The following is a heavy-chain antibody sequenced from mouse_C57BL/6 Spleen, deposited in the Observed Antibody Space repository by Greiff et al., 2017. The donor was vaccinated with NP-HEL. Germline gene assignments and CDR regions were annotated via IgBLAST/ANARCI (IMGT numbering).Heavy chain of an antibody. V-gene: IGHV1-69*01. Sequence: QVQLQQPGAELVMPGASVKLSCKASGYTFTSYWMHWVKQRPGQGLEWIGELDPSDSYTNYNQKFTGKSTLTVDKSSSPAYMQLSSLTSEDSAVYYCASNSYWGQGTTLTVSS. J-gene: IGHJ2*01. CDR3: ASNSY. CDR1: GYTFTSYW. CDR2: LDPSDSYT. D-gene: IGHD4-1*01.